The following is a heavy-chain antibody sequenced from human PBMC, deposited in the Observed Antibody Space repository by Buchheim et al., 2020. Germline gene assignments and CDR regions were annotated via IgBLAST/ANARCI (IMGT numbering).Heavy chain of an antibody. CDR2: ISYDGSNK. J-gene: IGHJ6*02. CDR3: ARDVAPVVINYYGMDV. V-gene: IGHV3-30*04. D-gene: IGHD3-22*01. CDR1: GFTFSSYA. Sequence: QVQLVESGGGVVQPGRSLRLSCAASGFTFSSYAMHWVRQAPGKGLEWVAVISYDGSNKYYADSVKGRFTISRDNSKNMLYMQMNSLRAEDTAVYYCARDVAPVVINYYGMDVWDQGTT.